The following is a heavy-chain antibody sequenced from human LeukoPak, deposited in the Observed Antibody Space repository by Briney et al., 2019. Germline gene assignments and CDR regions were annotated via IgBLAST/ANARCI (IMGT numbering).Heavy chain of an antibody. J-gene: IGHJ3*02. D-gene: IGHD3-10*01. V-gene: IGHV4-59*01. Sequence: SETLSLTRTVSGGSTSSYYWSWIRQPPGKGLEWIGYIYYSGSTNYNPSLKSRVTISVDTSKNQFSPKLSSVTAADTAVYYCARDARTPGTDAFDIWGQGTMVTVSS. CDR1: GGSTSSYY. CDR3: ARDARTPGTDAFDI. CDR2: IYYSGST.